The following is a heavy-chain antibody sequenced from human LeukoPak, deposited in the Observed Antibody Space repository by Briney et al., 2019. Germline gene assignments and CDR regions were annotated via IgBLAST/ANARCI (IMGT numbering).Heavy chain of an antibody. CDR1: GGSISSYY. CDR3: ARGYSGSSPPRY. CDR2: INHSGST. J-gene: IGHJ4*02. Sequence: SETLSLTCTVSGGSISSYYWSWIRQPPGKGLEWIGEINHSGSTNYNPSLKSRVTISVDTSKNQFSLKLSSVTAADTAVYYCARGYSGSSPPRYWGQGALVTVSS. D-gene: IGHD1-26*01. V-gene: IGHV4-34*01.